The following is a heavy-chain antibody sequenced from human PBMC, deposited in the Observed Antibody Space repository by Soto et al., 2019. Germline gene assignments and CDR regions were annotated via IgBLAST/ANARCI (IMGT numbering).Heavy chain of an antibody. J-gene: IGHJ4*02. V-gene: IGHV3-30*18. CDR2: ISPDGIYK. CDR3: VKPSGWYPDY. D-gene: IGHD6-19*01. Sequence: QVQLVESGGGVVQPGGSLRLSCAVSGFTFSDYGMHWVRQAPGKGLEWVAVISPDGIYKYYPDSLRGRFTISRDNSKNTLYLQMSSLRGEDTAVYYCVKPSGWYPDYWGQGTHVTVSS. CDR1: GFTFSDYG.